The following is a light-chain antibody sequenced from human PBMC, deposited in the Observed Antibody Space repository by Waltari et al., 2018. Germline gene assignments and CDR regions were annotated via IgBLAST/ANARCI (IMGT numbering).Light chain of an antibody. Sequence: SYELTQPPQVSVSPGQTARITCSGDALPKPYVYWYQQKSGQAPILVMYKDRERPSGIPGRFSGSSSGTTVTLTISGVQAEDEADYYCQSGDNSGTNRVLFGGGTKLTVL. CDR2: KDR. CDR1: ALPKPY. CDR3: QSGDNSGTNRVL. V-gene: IGLV3-25*03. J-gene: IGLJ2*01.